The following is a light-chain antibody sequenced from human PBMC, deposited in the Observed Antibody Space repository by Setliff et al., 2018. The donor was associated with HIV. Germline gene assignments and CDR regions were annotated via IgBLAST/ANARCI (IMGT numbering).Light chain of an antibody. V-gene: IGLV1-47*01. CDR1: SSNIGSNY. CDR3: ASWDDRLSDHVV. Sequence: QSALTQPPSASGTPGQNITISCSGSSSNIGSNYVYWYHQLPGTAPKLLIYRNNQRPSGVPDRFSGSKSGTSASLVISGLRSDDEADYYCASWDDRLSDHVVFGGGTKVTVL. J-gene: IGLJ2*01. CDR2: RNN.